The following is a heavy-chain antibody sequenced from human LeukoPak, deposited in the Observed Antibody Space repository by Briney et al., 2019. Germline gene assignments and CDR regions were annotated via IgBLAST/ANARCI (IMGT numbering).Heavy chain of an antibody. V-gene: IGHV1-2*02. D-gene: IGHD6-6*01. CDR3: ARGKARIAARPYDY. J-gene: IGHJ4*02. Sequence: ASVKVSCKASGYTFTGYYMHWVRQAPGQGLEWMGWINPNSGGTNYAQKFQGRVTMTRDTSISTAYMELSRLRSDGTAVYYCARGKARIAARPYDYWGQGTLVTVSS. CDR2: INPNSGGT. CDR1: GYTFTGYY.